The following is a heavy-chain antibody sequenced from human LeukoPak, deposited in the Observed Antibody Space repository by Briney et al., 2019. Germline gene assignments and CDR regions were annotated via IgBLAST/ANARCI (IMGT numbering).Heavy chain of an antibody. CDR1: GFTFSSYW. CDR2: IKQDGSEK. CDR3: ARDHIAVADLFDY. Sequence: GGSLRLSCAASGFTFSSYWMSWVRQAPGKGLEWVANIKQDGSEKYYVDSVKGRFTISRDIAKNSLYLQMNSLRAEDTAVYYCARDHIAVADLFDYWGQGTLVTVSS. D-gene: IGHD6-19*01. J-gene: IGHJ4*02. V-gene: IGHV3-7*01.